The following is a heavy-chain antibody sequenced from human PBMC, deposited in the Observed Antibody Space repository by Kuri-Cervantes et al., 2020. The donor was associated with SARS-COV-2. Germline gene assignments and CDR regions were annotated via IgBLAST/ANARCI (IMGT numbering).Heavy chain of an antibody. J-gene: IGHJ4*02. D-gene: IGHD6-19*01. Sequence: GESLKISCAASGFTFSGYWMTWVRQAPGKGLEWVANIKEDGSQRYYVDSVKGRFTISRDNANSSLYLQMNSLRAEDTAVYYCARGDSSGWYYYFDYWGQGTLVTVSS. V-gene: IGHV3-7*03. CDR1: GFTFSGYW. CDR2: IKEDGSQR. CDR3: ARGDSSGWYYYFDY.